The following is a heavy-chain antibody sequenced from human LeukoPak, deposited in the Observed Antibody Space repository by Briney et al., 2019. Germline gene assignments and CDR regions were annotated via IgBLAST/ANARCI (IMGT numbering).Heavy chain of an antibody. Sequence: GASVKVSCKASGYTFTSYGISWVRQAPGQGLEWMGWISAYNGNTNYAQKLQGRVTMTTDTSTSTAYMELRSLGSDDTAVYYCARDSPYGGNTDAFDIWGQGTMVTVSS. D-gene: IGHD4-23*01. V-gene: IGHV1-18*01. CDR2: ISAYNGNT. J-gene: IGHJ3*02. CDR1: GYTFTSYG. CDR3: ARDSPYGGNTDAFDI.